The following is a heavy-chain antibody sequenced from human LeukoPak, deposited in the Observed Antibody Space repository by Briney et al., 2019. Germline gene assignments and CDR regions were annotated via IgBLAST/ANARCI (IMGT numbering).Heavy chain of an antibody. V-gene: IGHV1-3*01. J-gene: IGHJ4*02. CDR3: ARELLWFGGHPFDY. Sequence: ASVKVSCKASGYTFTSYAMHWVRQAPGQRLEWMGWINAGNGNTKYSQKFQGRVTITRDTSASTAYMELSSLRSEDTAVYYCARELLWFGGHPFDYWGQGTLVTVSS. CDR1: GYTFTSYA. D-gene: IGHD3-10*01. CDR2: INAGNGNT.